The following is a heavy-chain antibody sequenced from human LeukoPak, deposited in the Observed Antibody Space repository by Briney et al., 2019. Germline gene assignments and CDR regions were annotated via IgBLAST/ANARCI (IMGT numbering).Heavy chain of an antibody. Sequence: ASVKVSFKTSGYTFTVYYIHWVRQAPGQGLEWMGWINPNSGGTNFVQGHHDQGHVHQHSLHGAEQADDTAVYYCARADGDYGGHHVYWGQRALVTVSP. D-gene: IGHD4/OR15-4a*01. J-gene: IGHJ4*02. CDR2: INPNSGGT. CDR3: ARADGDYGGHHVY. V-gene: IGHV1-2*02. CDR1: GYTFTVYY.